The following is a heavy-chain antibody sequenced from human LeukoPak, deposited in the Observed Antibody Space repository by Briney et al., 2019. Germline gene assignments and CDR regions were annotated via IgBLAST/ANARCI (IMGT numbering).Heavy chain of an antibody. J-gene: IGHJ4*02. D-gene: IGHD3-22*01. CDR2: INHRGST. CDR1: GGSFSGYY. V-gene: IGHV4-34*01. Sequence: SETLSLTCAVYGGSFSGYYWSWIRQPPGKGLEWIGEINHRGSTNYNPSLKSRVTISVDTSKNQFSLKLSSVTAADTAVYYCARGNYYDSSGFSWGQGTLVTVSS. CDR3: ARGNYYDSSGFS.